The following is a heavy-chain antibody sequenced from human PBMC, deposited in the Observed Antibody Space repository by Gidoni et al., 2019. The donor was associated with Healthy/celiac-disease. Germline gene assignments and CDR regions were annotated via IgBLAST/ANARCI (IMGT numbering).Heavy chain of an antibody. CDR2: INPSGSST. V-gene: IGHV1-46*01. D-gene: IGHD3-3*01. CDR3: ARNDVDFWSGYKSNWFDP. CDR1: GYTFTSSY. Sequence: QVQLVQSGAEVKKPGASVKVSCKASGYTFTSSYMHWVRQAPGQGLEWMGIINPSGSSTSYDQPFQSRVTMTTETSTRTVYMELSSLRSEEKTVYYCARNDVDFWSGYKSNWFDPWGQGTLVTVSS. J-gene: IGHJ5*02.